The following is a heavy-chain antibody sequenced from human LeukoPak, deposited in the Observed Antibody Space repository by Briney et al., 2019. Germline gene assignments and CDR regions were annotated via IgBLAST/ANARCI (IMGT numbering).Heavy chain of an antibody. CDR1: GYTLTELS. J-gene: IGHJ4*02. D-gene: IGHD3-16*02. CDR2: FDPEDGET. V-gene: IGHV1-24*01. Sequence: ASVKVSCKVSGYTLTELSMHWVRQAPGKGLEWMGGFDPEDGETIYAQKFQGRVTITADKSTSTAYMELSSLRSEDTAVYYCARGSYDYVWGSYRYSYFDYWGQGTLVTVSS. CDR3: ARGSYDYVWGSYRYSYFDY.